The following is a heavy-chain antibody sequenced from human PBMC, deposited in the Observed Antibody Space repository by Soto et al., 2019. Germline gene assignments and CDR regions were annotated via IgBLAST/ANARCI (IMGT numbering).Heavy chain of an antibody. J-gene: IGHJ4*02. V-gene: IGHV4-4*02. CDR3: VCNGYYSLDH. Sequence: QVQLQESGPGLVKPSGTLSLTCAVSGDSMSSADWWSWVRQPPGKGLEWIGEIHHSGGINYHPSLRRRVTISVDMSKNQFPLNLSSVTAADTAVYFCVCNGYYSLDHWGQGTLVIVSP. CDR2: IHHSGGI. CDR1: GDSMSSADW. D-gene: IGHD6-25*01.